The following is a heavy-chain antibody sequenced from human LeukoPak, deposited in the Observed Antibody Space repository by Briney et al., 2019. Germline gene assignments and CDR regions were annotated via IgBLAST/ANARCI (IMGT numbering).Heavy chain of an antibody. D-gene: IGHD3-10*01. CDR3: TRGFYGSERYPPLY. CDR1: GFRFSSYA. Sequence: GGSLRLFCAASGFRFSSYAMRWFRQAPGKGLEWVSFIRSKDYGATTEYAASVKGRFTISRDDSKSIADLQMNSLKTEDSALYYCTRGFYGSERYPPLYWGEGPLVPVSS. J-gene: IGHJ4*02. V-gene: IGHV3-49*03. CDR2: IRSKDYGATT.